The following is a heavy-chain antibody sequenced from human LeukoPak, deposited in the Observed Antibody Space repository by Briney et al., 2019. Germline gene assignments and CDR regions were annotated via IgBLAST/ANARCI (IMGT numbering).Heavy chain of an antibody. CDR1: GGSISSGGYY. CDR3: ARESPGGGRAAGWVDY. J-gene: IGHJ4*02. V-gene: IGHV4-31*03. D-gene: IGHD6-13*01. CDR2: IYYSGST. Sequence: PSETLSLTCTVSGGSISSGGYYWSWIRQHPGTGLEWIGYIYYSGSTYYNPSLKSRVTISVDTSKNQFSLKLNSVTAADTAVYYCARESPGGGRAAGWVDYWGQGTLVTVSS.